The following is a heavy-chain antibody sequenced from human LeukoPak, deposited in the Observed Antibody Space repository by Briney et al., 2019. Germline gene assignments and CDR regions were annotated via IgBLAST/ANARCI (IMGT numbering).Heavy chain of an antibody. CDR1: GFTFSSYA. Sequence: GGSLRLPCAASGFTFSSYAMHWVRQAPGKGLEWVAVISYDGSNKYYADSVKGRFTISRDNSKNTLYLQMNSLRAEDTAVYYCARTREIWGQGTLVTVSS. J-gene: IGHJ4*02. CDR3: ARTREI. D-gene: IGHD1-26*01. CDR2: ISYDGSNK. V-gene: IGHV3-30-3*01.